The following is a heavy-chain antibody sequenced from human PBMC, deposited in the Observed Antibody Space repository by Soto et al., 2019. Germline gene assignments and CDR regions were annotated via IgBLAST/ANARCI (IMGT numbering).Heavy chain of an antibody. CDR1: GDSFSSNSAA. D-gene: IGHD1-20*01. CDR3: ARDYNWGFDP. CDR2: TYYRSKWYN. J-gene: IGHJ5*02. Sequence: PSQTLSLTCAISGDSFSSNSAAWNWIRQSPSRGLEWLGRTYYRSKWYNDYALSVKSRITINSDTSKNQFSLKLNSVTPEDTAMYYCARDYNWGFDPWGQGTPVTVS. V-gene: IGHV6-1*01.